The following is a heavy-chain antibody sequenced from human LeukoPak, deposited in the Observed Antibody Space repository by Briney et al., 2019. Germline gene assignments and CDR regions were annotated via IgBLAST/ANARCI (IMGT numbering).Heavy chain of an antibody. CDR2: ISSSSSYI. V-gene: IGHV3-21*04. J-gene: IGHJ6*02. CDR3: ARGLGDTAMPNYYYYGMDV. CDR1: GFTFSSYS. Sequence: GGSLRLSCAASGFTFSSYSMNWVRQAPGKGLEWVSSISSSSSYIYYADSVKGRFTISRDNAKNSLYLQMNSLRSEDTAVYYCARGLGDTAMPNYYYYGMDVWGQGTTVTVSS. D-gene: IGHD5-18*01.